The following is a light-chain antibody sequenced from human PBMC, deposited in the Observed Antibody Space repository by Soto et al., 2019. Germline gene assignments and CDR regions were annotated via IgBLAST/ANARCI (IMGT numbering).Light chain of an antibody. V-gene: IGKV3-20*01. Sequence: IVLTQSPGTLSLSPGERATLSCRASQSVSSSYLAWYQQKPGQAPRLLIYGASSRATGIPDRFSGSGSGTDFTLTISRLEPEDFAVYYCQQYGNSPRTVGTGTRWISN. CDR2: GAS. J-gene: IGKJ3*01. CDR3: QQYGNSPRT. CDR1: QSVSSSY.